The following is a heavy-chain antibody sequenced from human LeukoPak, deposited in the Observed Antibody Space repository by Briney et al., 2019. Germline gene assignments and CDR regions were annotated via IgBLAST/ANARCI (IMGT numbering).Heavy chain of an antibody. CDR2: IYPSGGT. J-gene: IGHJ6*03. Sequence: SETLSLTCTVSGGSIRSGSYYWSWIRQPAGKGLEWIGRIYPSGGTNYNPSLKSRVTISLDTSKNQFSLKLSSVTAADTAVYYCTRDRHDSSGHYYDYYYMDVWGKGTTVTVSS. V-gene: IGHV4-61*02. CDR1: GGSIRSGSYY. CDR3: TRDRHDSSGHYYDYYYMDV. D-gene: IGHD3-22*01.